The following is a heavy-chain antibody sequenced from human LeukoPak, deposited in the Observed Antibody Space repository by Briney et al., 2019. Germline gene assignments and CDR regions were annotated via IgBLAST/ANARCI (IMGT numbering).Heavy chain of an antibody. J-gene: IGHJ1*01. D-gene: IGHD4-17*01. V-gene: IGHV1-2*02. Sequence: ASVKVSCKASGYTFTGYYMHWVRQAPGQGLEWMGWINPNSGGTNYAQKFQGRVTMTRDTSISTAYMELSRLRSVDTAVYYCARQRTVRFSSQLFQHWGQGTLVTVSS. CDR2: INPNSGGT. CDR1: GYTFTGYY. CDR3: ARQRTVRFSSQLFQH.